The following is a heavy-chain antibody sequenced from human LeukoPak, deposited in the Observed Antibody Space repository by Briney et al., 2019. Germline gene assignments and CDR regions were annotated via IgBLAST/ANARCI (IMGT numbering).Heavy chain of an antibody. D-gene: IGHD2-21*02. J-gene: IGHJ4*02. CDR3: ARVRVVTATAGYYYFDY. CDR1: GGSISSYY. Sequence: KPSETQSLTCTVSGGSISSYYWSWIRQPPGKGLEWIGYIYYSGSTNFNPSLKSRVTISVDTSKNQFSLKLSSVTAADTAVYYCARVRVVTATAGYYYFDYWGQGTLVTVSS. V-gene: IGHV4-59*08. CDR2: IYYSGST.